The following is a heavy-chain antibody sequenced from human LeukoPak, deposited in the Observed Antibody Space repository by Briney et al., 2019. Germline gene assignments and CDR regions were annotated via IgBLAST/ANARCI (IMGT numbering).Heavy chain of an antibody. D-gene: IGHD3-22*01. V-gene: IGHV3-64D*09. CDR3: VKAILFGSVSYYAD. CDR2: VSSDGGST. CDR1: GFTFSNFP. J-gene: IGHJ4*02. Sequence: PGGSLILSCSASGFTFSNFPMHWVRQAPGKGLEYVSAVSSDGGSTYYADSVRGRFTISRDNSKNTLSLQMGSLRAEDTAIYYCVKAILFGSVSYYADWGQGTLVTVSS.